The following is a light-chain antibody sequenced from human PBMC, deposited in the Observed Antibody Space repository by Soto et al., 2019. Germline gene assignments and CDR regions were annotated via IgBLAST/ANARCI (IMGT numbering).Light chain of an antibody. J-gene: IGKJ5*01. Sequence: DGVMHQYPLSLPVTLGQPASISCSSTQSLVHSDGIAYFSWFKQRXGRSPRXLSYKVSNRDSGVPARVRGSGSGTDFALKISRVEAEDVGVYYCMQGTHWPITFGQGTRLEIK. V-gene: IGKV2-30*02. CDR1: QSLVHSDGIAY. CDR3: MQGTHWPIT. CDR2: KVS.